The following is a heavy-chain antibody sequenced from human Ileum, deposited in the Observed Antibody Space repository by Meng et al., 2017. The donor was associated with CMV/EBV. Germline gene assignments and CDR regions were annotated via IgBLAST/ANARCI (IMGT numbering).Heavy chain of an antibody. V-gene: IGHV3-23*05. CDR1: GFTFSTYA. J-gene: IGHJ4*02. CDR3: AKVGGGPSILRDY. Sequence: GGSLRLSCAASGFTFSTYAMSWVRQAPGKGLEWVSTIKSTGSPTYYADSVKGRFTISRENSKNTLYLQMNSLRAEDTALYYCAKVGGGPSILRDYCGQGIL. CDR2: IKSTGSPT. D-gene: IGHD3-3*02.